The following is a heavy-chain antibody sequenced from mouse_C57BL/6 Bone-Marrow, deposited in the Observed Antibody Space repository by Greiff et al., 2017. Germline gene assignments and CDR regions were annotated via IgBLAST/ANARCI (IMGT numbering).Heavy chain of an antibody. V-gene: IGHV1-69*01. Sequence: VQLQQPGAELVMPGASVKLSCKASGYTFTSYWMHWVKQRPGQGLEWIGEIDPSDSYTNYNQKFKGKSTLTVYKSSSTAYMQLSSLTSEDSAVYYCARGDYDYDFDYWGQGTTLTVSS. J-gene: IGHJ2*01. D-gene: IGHD2-4*01. CDR1: GYTFTSYW. CDR3: ARGDYDYDFDY. CDR2: IDPSDSYT.